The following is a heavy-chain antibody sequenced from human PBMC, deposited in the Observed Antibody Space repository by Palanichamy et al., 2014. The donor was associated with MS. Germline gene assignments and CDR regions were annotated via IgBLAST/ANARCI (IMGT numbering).Heavy chain of an antibody. V-gene: IGHV3-9*01. CDR2: ISWNSGSI. J-gene: IGHJ4*02. CDR3: VKSRGSSLNRYHFDN. Sequence: EVQLAESGGGLVQPGGSLRLSCGVSGLTFDDYAMHWVRQAPGKGLEWVSGISWNSGSIGNAESVKGRFTISRDNAKNFLYLQLNSLRPEDTALYYCVKSRGSSLNRYHFDNWGQGTLVIVSS. D-gene: IGHD6-13*01. CDR1: GLTFDDYA.